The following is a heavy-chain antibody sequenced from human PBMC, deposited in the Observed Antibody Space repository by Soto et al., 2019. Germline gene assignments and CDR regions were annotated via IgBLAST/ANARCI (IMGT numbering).Heavy chain of an antibody. J-gene: IGHJ4*02. D-gene: IGHD5-18*01. Sequence: PGGSLRLSCAASGFTFSSYGMHWVRQAPGKGLEWVAVISYDGSNKYYADSVKGRFTISRDNSKNTLYLQMNSLRAEDTAVYYCAKSKTAMVPYYFDYWGQGTLVTVSS. V-gene: IGHV3-30*18. CDR1: GFTFSSYG. CDR3: AKSKTAMVPYYFDY. CDR2: ISYDGSNK.